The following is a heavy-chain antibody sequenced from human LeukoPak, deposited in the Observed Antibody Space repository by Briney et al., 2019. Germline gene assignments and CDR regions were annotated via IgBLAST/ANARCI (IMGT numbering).Heavy chain of an antibody. D-gene: IGHD6-19*01. V-gene: IGHV4-34*01. CDR1: GGSFSGYY. CDR3: ARGGMYISQPY. CDR2: INHGGST. J-gene: IGHJ4*02. Sequence: SETLSLTCAVYGGSFSGYYWSWIRQPPGKGLEWMGEINHGGSTNYNPSLKSRVTISVDTSKNPFYLQLSSVTAADTAVYYCARGGMYISQPYWRGGTLVTVPS.